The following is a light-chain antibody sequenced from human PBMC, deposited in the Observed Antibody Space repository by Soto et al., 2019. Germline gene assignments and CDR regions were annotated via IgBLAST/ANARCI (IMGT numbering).Light chain of an antibody. CDR2: DVS. V-gene: IGLV2-8*01. CDR1: SSDVGGYKY. Sequence: QSVLTQPPSASGSPGQSVTISCTGTSSDVGGYKYVSWYQQFPGKAPKLMIYDVSERPSGVPDRFSGSKSGNTASLTVSGLQAEDEADYYCSSYAVSIKFYVFGTGDKVTVL. CDR3: SSYAVSIKFYV. J-gene: IGLJ1*01.